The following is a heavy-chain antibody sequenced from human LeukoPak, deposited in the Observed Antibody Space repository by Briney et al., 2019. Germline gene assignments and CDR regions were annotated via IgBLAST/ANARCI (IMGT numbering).Heavy chain of an antibody. D-gene: IGHD6-13*01. J-gene: IGHJ4*02. V-gene: IGHV3-7*05. CDR2: IKPDGSDK. CDR1: GFTFSISW. CDR3: ARGGSWYVDY. Sequence: PGGSLRLSCEASGFTFSISWMAWVRQAPGKGLEWVAHIKPDGSDKYYVDSVKGRFTIARDNAKNSLFLHMNSLRAEDTAVYYCARGGSWYVDYWGQGTLVTVSS.